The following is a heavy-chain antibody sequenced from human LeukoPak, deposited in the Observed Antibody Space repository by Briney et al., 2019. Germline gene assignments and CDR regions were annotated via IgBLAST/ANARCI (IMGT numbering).Heavy chain of an antibody. Sequence: GGSLRLSCAASGFTFSSYWMHWVRQAPGKGLVWVSRINTDGSSTSYADSVKGRFTISRDSAKNTLYLQMNSLRAEDTAVYYCARDEYYYDSSGYSWFDPWGQGTLVTVSS. CDR2: INTDGSST. CDR3: ARDEYYYDSSGYSWFDP. D-gene: IGHD3-22*01. CDR1: GFTFSSYW. J-gene: IGHJ5*02. V-gene: IGHV3-74*01.